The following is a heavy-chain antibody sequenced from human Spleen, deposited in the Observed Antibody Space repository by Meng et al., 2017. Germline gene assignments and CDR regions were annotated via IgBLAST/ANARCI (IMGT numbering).Heavy chain of an antibody. CDR1: GYTFTDYS. CDR2: VTANGYT. CDR3: ARDPTEVGAFDY. J-gene: IGHJ4*02. V-gene: IGHV1-3*01. D-gene: IGHD1-26*01. Sequence: QVQLVQYGAEVKRPGASLMVSCETSGYTFTDYSIQWVRQAPGQRLEWMGWVTANGYTKYSQKLQGRVTITGDTSANTAYIEVSSLRSEDTAVYYCARDPTEVGAFDYWGQGTLVTVSS.